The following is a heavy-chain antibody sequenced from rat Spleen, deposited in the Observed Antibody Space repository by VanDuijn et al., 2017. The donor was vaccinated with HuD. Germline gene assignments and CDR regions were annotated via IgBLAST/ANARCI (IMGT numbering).Heavy chain of an antibody. CDR1: GFNFNDYW. D-gene: IGHD1-9*01. CDR3: ARPTTGIPFNY. V-gene: IGHV4-2*01. CDR2: INKDSGGT. J-gene: IGHJ2*01. Sequence: VKLVESGGGLVQPGRSLKLSCAASGFNFNDYWMGWVRQAPGKGLEWIGEINKDSGGTHYPDSVKGRFTISRDNAKSTLYLQMDSLRSEDTATYYCARPTTGIPFNYWGQGVMVTVSS.